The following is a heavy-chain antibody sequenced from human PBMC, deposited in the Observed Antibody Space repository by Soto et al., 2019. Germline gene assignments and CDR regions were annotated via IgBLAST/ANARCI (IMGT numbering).Heavy chain of an antibody. CDR1: GGSISSGGYY. CDR3: ASNQEDYYYYMDV. Sequence: SETLSLTCTVSGGSISSGGYYWSWIRQHPGKGLEWIGYIYYSGSTYYNPSLKSRVTISVDTSKNQFSLKLSSVTAADTAVYYCASNQEDYYYYMDVWGKGTTVTVSS. V-gene: IGHV4-31*03. CDR2: IYYSGST. J-gene: IGHJ6*03.